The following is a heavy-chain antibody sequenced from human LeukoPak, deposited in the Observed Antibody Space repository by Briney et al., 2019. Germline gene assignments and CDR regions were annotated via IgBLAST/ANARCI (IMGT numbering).Heavy chain of an antibody. CDR1: EFTFSLYA. CDR3: VRGVGWFDP. J-gene: IGHJ5*02. V-gene: IGHV3-21*05. Sequence: GGSLRLSCAASEFTFSLYAMNWVRQAPGKGLEWVSYINDVSGDIHYADSVKGRFTISRDNAKNALYLQMNSLRVDDTAVYYCVRGVGWFDPWGRGTLVTVSS. CDR2: INDVSGDI.